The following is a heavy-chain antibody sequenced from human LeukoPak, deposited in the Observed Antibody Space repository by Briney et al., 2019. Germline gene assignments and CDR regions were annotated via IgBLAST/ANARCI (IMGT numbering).Heavy chain of an antibody. D-gene: IGHD2-15*01. CDR1: GGSFSGYY. V-gene: IGHV4-34*01. Sequence: SETLSLTCAVYGGSFSGYYCGWIRQPPGKGLEWIGSMHYSGATYYNPSLKSRLTMSVDTSKNQFSLQLTSVTAADTAVYYCARDTGSGGSCDYWGQGTLVTVSS. J-gene: IGHJ4*02. CDR3: ARDTGSGGSCDY. CDR2: MHYSGAT.